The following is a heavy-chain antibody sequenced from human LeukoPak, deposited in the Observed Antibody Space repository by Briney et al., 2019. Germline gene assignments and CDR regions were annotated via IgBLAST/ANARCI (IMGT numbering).Heavy chain of an antibody. V-gene: IGHV4-34*01. D-gene: IGHD3-3*01. Sequence: SETLSLTCAVYGGSFSGYYWSWIRQPPGKRLEWIGEINHSGSTNYNPSLKSRVTISVDTSKNQFSLKLSSVTAADTAVYYCAIATRIFGVVMWGQGTLVTVSS. CDR3: AIATRIFGVVM. CDR1: GGSFSGYY. CDR2: INHSGST. J-gene: IGHJ4*02.